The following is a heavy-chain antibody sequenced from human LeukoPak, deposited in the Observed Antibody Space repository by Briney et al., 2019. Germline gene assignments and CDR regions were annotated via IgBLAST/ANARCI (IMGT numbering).Heavy chain of an antibody. CDR1: GFTVSSNH. D-gene: IGHD1-26*01. CDR2: IKSKTDGGTT. V-gene: IGHV3-15*01. CDR3: TTVILPGGSYSHDHAEYFQH. Sequence: TTGGSLRLSCAASGFTVSSNHMSWVRQAPGKGLEWVGRIKSKTDGGTTDYAAPVKGRFTISRDDSKNTLYLQMNSLKTEDTAVYYCTTVILPGGSYSHDHAEYFQHWGQGTLVTVSS. J-gene: IGHJ1*01.